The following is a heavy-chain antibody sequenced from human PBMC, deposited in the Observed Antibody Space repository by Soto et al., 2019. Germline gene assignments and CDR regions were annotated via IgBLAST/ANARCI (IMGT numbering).Heavy chain of an antibody. J-gene: IGHJ4*02. CDR2: IYYSGST. Sequence: SETLSLTCTVSVGSISSYYWSCIRHSPGKGLEWIGYIYYSGSTNYNPSLKSRVTISVDTSKNHFSLQLSSVTAADTAVYYCAREWSLTGSDHFEYLGQGTLVIVSS. CDR3: AREWSLTGSDHFEY. D-gene: IGHD3-9*01. CDR1: VGSISSYY. V-gene: IGHV4-59*01.